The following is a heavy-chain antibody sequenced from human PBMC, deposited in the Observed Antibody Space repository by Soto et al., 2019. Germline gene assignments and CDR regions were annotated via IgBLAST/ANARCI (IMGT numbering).Heavy chain of an antibody. J-gene: IGHJ5*02. CDR2: IYHSGST. D-gene: IGHD6-13*01. Sequence: QVQLQESGPGLVKPSGTLSLTCAVSGGSISSSNWWSWVRHPPAKGLEWIGEIYHSGSTNYNPSLKSRVTISVDKSKNQFSLKLSSVTAADTAVYYCARAVGGSSWYSWFDPWGQGTLVTVSS. CDR3: ARAVGGSSWYSWFDP. CDR1: GGSISSSNW. V-gene: IGHV4-4*02.